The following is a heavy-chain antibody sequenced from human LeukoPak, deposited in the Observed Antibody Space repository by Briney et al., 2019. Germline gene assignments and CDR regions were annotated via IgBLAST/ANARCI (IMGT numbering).Heavy chain of an antibody. V-gene: IGHV1-2*02. Sequence: ASVKVSCKASGYTFTGYYMHWVRQAPGQGLEWMGWINPNSGGTNYAQKFQGRVTMTRDTSISTAYMELSRLRSDDTAVYYCARVRITMVRGVISGFDPWGQGTLVTVSS. D-gene: IGHD3-10*01. CDR3: ARVRITMVRGVISGFDP. CDR1: GYTFTGYY. J-gene: IGHJ5*02. CDR2: INPNSGGT.